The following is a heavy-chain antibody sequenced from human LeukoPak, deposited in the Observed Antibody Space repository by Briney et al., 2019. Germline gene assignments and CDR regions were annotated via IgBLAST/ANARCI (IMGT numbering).Heavy chain of an antibody. CDR3: ARDSDFWSGFYTY. Sequence: GGSLRLSCTAAGFTFNNYAMSWVRQAPGKGLEWVSAISGSGGSTYYADSVKGRFTISRDNSKNTLYLQMNSLRAEDTAVYYCARDSDFWSGFYTYWGQGTLVTVSS. CDR2: ISGSGGST. J-gene: IGHJ4*02. D-gene: IGHD3-3*01. V-gene: IGHV3-23*01. CDR1: GFTFNNYA.